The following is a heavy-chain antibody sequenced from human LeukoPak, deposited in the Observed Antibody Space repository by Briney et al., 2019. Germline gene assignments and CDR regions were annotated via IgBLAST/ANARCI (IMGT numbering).Heavy chain of an antibody. CDR1: GFTFSSYG. J-gene: IGHJ4*02. V-gene: IGHV3-30*18. D-gene: IGHD2-21*02. CDR2: ISYDGSNK. Sequence: PGGSLRLSCAASGFTFSSYGMHWVRQAPGKGLEWVAVISYDGSNKYYADSVKGRFTISRDNSKNTLYLQMNSLRAEDTAVYYCAKDSVAYCGGDCYSPFDYWGQGTLVTVSS. CDR3: AKDSVAYCGGDCYSPFDY.